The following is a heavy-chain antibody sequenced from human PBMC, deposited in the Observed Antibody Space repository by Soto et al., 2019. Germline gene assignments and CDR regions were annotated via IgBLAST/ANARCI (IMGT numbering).Heavy chain of an antibody. V-gene: IGHV4-59*01. D-gene: IGHD2-15*01. J-gene: IGHJ5*02. CDR3: ARPLGYCSGGSCPGFDP. CDR1: GGSISSYY. CDR2: IYYSGST. Sequence: TSETLSLTCTVSGGSISSYYWSWIRQPPGKGLEWIGYIYYSGSTNYNPSLKSRVTISVDTSKNQFSLKLSSVTAADTAVYYCARPLGYCSGGSCPGFDPWGQGTLVTVSS.